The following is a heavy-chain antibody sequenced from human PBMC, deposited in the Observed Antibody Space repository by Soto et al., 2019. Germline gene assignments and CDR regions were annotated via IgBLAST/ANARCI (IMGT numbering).Heavy chain of an antibody. CDR1: GFSLSTSGVG. V-gene: IGHV2-5*02. Sequence: QITLKESGPTLVKPTQTLTLTCTFSGFSLSTSGVGVGWICQPPGKALEWLALTYWDDDKRYRPSLKSRLTITKDTSKNQVLLTMTNMDPVDTATYYCAHRQRTVYFDYWGQGTLVTVSS. CDR2: TYWDDDK. D-gene: IGHD4-17*01. J-gene: IGHJ4*02. CDR3: AHRQRTVYFDY.